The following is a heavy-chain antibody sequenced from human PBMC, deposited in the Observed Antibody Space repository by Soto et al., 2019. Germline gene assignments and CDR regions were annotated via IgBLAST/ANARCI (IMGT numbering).Heavy chain of an antibody. CDR3: FFLMIWYPHN. V-gene: IGHV3-23*01. CDR1: YL. D-gene: IGHD2-8*01. CDR2: ISGSGGST. J-gene: IGHJ5*01. Sequence: YLICCVLLGLKKEMEWVSAISGSGGSTYYADSVKGRFTISRDNSKSTLYLQMNRLRAEDTALYYFFFLMIWYPHN.